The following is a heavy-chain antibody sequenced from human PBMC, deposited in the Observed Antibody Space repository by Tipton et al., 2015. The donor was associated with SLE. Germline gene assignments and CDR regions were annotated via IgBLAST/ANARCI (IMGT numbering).Heavy chain of an antibody. J-gene: IGHJ2*01. CDR2: IYHSGST. V-gene: IGHV4-38-2*02. CDR1: GYSIGSGYY. Sequence: TLSLTCAVSGYSIGSGYYWGWIRQPPGKGLEWIGSIYHSGSTYYNPSLKSRVTMSVDTSKNQFSLKLSSVTAADTAVYYCARDRASGWYEGFDLWGRGTLVTVSS. CDR3: ARDRASGWYEGFDL. D-gene: IGHD6-19*01.